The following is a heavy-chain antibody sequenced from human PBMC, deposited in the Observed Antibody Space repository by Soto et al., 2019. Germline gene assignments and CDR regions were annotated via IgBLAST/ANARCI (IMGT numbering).Heavy chain of an antibody. CDR2: LKPDGSQK. J-gene: IGHJ3*02. CDR1: GFSFSNHW. Sequence: PGGSLRLSCAASGFSFSNHWMSWVRQAPGKGLEWVANLKPDGSQKWYVDSVKGRFAISRDNSKNSLFLQMNSLRADDTAVYYCARVDYHDSSGPFSDAFDTWGQGTMVTVSS. V-gene: IGHV3-7*04. CDR3: ARVDYHDSSGPFSDAFDT. D-gene: IGHD3-22*01.